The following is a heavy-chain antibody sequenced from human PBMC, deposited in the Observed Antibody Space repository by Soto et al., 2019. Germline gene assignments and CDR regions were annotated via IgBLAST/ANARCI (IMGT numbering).Heavy chain of an antibody. Sequence: GASVKVSCKASGYTFTSYGISWVRQAPGQGLEWMGWISAYNGNTNYAQKLQGRVTMTTDTYTSTAYMKLRSLRSDDTAVYYCARVYDFWSGGIDYWGQGTLVTVSS. CDR3: ARVYDFWSGGIDY. V-gene: IGHV1-18*01. D-gene: IGHD3-3*01. J-gene: IGHJ4*02. CDR2: ISAYNGNT. CDR1: GYTFTSYG.